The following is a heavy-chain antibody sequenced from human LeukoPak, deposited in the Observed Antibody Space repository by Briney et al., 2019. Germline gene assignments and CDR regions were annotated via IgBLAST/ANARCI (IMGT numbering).Heavy chain of an antibody. CDR1: GFSFSSYN. Sequence: GGSLRLSCAASGFSFSSYNMNWVRQAPGKGLEWVSYISSSSSSTIYYADSVKGRFTISRDNAKNSLYLQMNSLRAEDTAVYYCARGSIAVAGTFDYWGQGILVTVSS. CDR2: ISSSSSSTI. V-gene: IGHV3-48*04. D-gene: IGHD6-19*01. CDR3: ARGSIAVAGTFDY. J-gene: IGHJ4*02.